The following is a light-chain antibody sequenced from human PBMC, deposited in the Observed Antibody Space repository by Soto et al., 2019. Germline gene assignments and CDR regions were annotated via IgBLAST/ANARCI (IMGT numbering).Light chain of an antibody. J-gene: IGKJ5*01. Sequence: EIVLTQSRGTLSLSPGERATLSCRASQSVSNYLAWYQQKPGQAPRLLIYDASTRATGIPARFSGSGSGTDFTLTISSLEPEDFAVYYCQQRSNWLSITFGQGTRLEIK. V-gene: IGKV3-11*01. CDR3: QQRSNWLSIT. CDR1: QSVSNY. CDR2: DAS.